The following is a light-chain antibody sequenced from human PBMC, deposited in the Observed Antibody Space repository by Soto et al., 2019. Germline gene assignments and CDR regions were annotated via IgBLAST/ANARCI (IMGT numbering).Light chain of an antibody. CDR3: QQYGRSPMFT. V-gene: IGKV3-20*01. Sequence: EIVLTQSPGTLSLSPGERATLSCRASRSVSSNYLAWYQQKPGQAPRLLIYGASRGAAGIPDRFIGSGSGTDLTLTINRLEPEVFAVYFCQQYGRSPMFTFGQGTKLEIK. CDR2: GAS. J-gene: IGKJ2*01. CDR1: RSVSSNY.